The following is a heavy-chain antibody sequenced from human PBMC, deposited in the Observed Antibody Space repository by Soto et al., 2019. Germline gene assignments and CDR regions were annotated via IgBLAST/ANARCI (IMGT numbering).Heavy chain of an antibody. J-gene: IGHJ5*01. CDR3: ARGLNESNWYDY. Sequence: SETLSLTCAVYGGSFSGYYWSWIRQPPGKGLEWIGEINHSGSTNYNPSLKSRFTISVDTSKNQFSLKLSSVTAADTAVYYCARGLNESNWYDYWGQGTLVTVSS. V-gene: IGHV4-34*01. CDR1: GGSFSGYY. CDR2: INHSGST.